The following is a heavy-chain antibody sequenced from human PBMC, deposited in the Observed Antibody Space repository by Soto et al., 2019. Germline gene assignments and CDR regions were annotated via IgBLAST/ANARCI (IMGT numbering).Heavy chain of an antibody. CDR1: GYTFTTYG. CDR3: AREGEMPYYYYGVDV. V-gene: IGHV1-18*01. Sequence: QVQLVQSGPEVRKPGASVKVSCTASGYTFTTYGISWVRQAPGQGLEWMGGISGYNGHTKYAQKFQGRVTMTTDSSTSTVYLDLRSLISDDTAVYYCAREGEMPYYYYGVDVWGQGTTVTVSS. D-gene: IGHD3-16*01. J-gene: IGHJ6*02. CDR2: ISGYNGHT.